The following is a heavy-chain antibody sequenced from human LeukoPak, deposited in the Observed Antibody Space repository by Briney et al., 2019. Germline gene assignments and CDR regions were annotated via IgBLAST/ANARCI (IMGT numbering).Heavy chain of an antibody. CDR1: GGSISSYY. CDR2: IYYSGST. D-gene: IGHD2-15*01. CDR3: ARHGAWSAKTYDAFDI. J-gene: IGHJ3*02. V-gene: IGHV4-59*08. Sequence: SETLSLTCTVSGGSISSYYWSWIRQPPGKGLEWTGYIYYSGSTNYNPSLKSRVTISVDTSKNQFSLKLSSVTAADTAVYYCARHGAWSAKTYDAFDIWGQGTMVTVSS.